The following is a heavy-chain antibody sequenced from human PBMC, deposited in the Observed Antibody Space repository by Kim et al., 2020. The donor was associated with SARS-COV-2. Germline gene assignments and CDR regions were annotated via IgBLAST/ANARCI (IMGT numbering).Heavy chain of an antibody. Sequence: SETLSLTCSVSGGSISSDNYYWGWIRQPPGKGLQWFGSEYYSGSTYFSPSLKSRLTISVDTSKNEFSLKLNAVTAADTAVYYCARTLEQLLVSYDAFEIWGQGTMVTVSS. D-gene: IGHD2-8*02. V-gene: IGHV4-39*01. J-gene: IGHJ3*02. CDR3: ARTLEQLLVSYDAFEI. CDR2: EYYSGST. CDR1: GGSISSDNYY.